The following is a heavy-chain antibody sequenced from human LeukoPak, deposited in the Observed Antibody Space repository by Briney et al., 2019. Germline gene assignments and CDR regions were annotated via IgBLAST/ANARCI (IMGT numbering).Heavy chain of an antibody. CDR1: GYTLTGFY. Sequence: ASVKVSCKASGYTLTGFYMYWVRQAPGQGLQWMGWINPSTGGTKYVQKFQGRVTMTRDTSINTAYMELSRLRSDDTAVYYCATGFVVIGAFDLWGQGTLVAVSS. CDR2: INPSTGGT. D-gene: IGHD2-21*01. CDR3: ATGFVVIGAFDL. J-gene: IGHJ3*01. V-gene: IGHV1-2*02.